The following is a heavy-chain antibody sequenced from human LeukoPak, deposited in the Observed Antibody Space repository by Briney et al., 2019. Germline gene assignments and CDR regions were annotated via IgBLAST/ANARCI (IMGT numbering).Heavy chain of an antibody. CDR1: GGTFRSYT. CDR3: ARGHPSNSKTFDM. J-gene: IGHJ3*02. D-gene: IGHD6-13*01. V-gene: IGHV1-69*13. Sequence: SVKVSCKASGGTFRSYTISWVRQAPGQGLEWMGGIIPIFGTTNYAQKFQGRVTITADEFTSTAYLEVSSLRSDDTAVYYCARGHPSNSKTFDMWGQGTMVSVSS. CDR2: IIPIFGTT.